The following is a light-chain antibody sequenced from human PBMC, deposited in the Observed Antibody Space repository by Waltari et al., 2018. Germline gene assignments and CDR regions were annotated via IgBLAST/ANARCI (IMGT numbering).Light chain of an antibody. V-gene: IGKV3-11*01. CDR2: DVS. CDR1: QSVHNY. Sequence: DIVLTQSPAILSLSPGERASLSCRASQSVHNYLAWYQQKPGQAPRLLIYDVSNRATDIPARFSGSGFATDFTLTISSLEPEDFAVYYCQQRRAWPLTLGGGTKVEIK. J-gene: IGKJ4*01. CDR3: QQRRAWPLT.